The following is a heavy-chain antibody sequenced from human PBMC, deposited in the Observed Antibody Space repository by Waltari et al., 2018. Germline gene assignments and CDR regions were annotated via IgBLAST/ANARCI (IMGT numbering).Heavy chain of an antibody. J-gene: IGHJ4*02. CDR3: AREPPSSGWQHHNDY. CDR1: GFTFSDHY. CDR2: TRNKANSYTT. Sequence: EVQLVESGGGLVQPGGSLRLSCAASGFTFSDHYMDWVRQAPGKGLEWVGRTRNKANSYTTEYAASVKGRFTISRDDSKNSLYLQMNSLKTEDTAVYYCAREPPSSGWQHHNDYWGQGTLVTVSS. V-gene: IGHV3-72*01. D-gene: IGHD6-19*01.